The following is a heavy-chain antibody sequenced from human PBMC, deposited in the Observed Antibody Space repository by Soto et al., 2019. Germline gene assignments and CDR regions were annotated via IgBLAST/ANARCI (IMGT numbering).Heavy chain of an antibody. V-gene: IGHV1-69*13. CDR2: IIPIFGTA. D-gene: IGHD3-9*01. J-gene: IGHJ5*02. Sequence: GASVKVSCKASGGTYSSYAISWVRQAPGQGLEWKGGIIPIFGTANYAQKFQGRVTITADESTSTAYMELSILSSEDTAVYYCARDLTGYYPGNWFDPWGQGTLVTVSS. CDR3: ARDLTGYYPGNWFDP. CDR1: GGTYSSYA.